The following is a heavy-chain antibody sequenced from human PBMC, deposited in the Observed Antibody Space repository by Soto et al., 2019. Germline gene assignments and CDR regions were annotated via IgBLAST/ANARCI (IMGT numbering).Heavy chain of an antibody. CDR3: AKDPQIAVAGTVDY. D-gene: IGHD6-19*01. CDR1: GFTFSSYA. CDR2: ISGSGGST. Sequence: PGGSLRLSCAASGFTFSSYAMSWVRQAPGKGLEWVSAISGSGGSTYYADSVKGRFTISRDNSKNTLYLQMNSLRAEDTAVYYCAKDPQIAVAGTVDYWGQGTLVTVSS. V-gene: IGHV3-23*01. J-gene: IGHJ4*02.